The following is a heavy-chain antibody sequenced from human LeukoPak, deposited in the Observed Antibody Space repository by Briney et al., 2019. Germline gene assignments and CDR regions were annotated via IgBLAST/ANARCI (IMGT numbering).Heavy chain of an antibody. V-gene: IGHV3-74*01. J-gene: IGHJ4*02. CDR3: ARDLGLD. CDR2: INSDGSST. D-gene: IGHD5/OR15-5a*01. CDR1: GVTLSSNW. Sequence: GGSLRLSCAASGVTLSSNWMHWGRQAPGKGLVWVSRINSDGSSTNYADSVKGRFTISRDNAKNTLYLQMNSLRAEDAALYYCARDLGLDWGQGTLVTVSS.